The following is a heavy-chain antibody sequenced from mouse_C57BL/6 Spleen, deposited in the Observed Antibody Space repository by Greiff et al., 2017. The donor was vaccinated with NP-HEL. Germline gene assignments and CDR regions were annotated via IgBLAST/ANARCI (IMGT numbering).Heavy chain of an antibody. V-gene: IGHV1-69*01. CDR3: ARGIATVGYFDV. Sequence: VQLQQPGAELVMPGASVKLSCKASGYTFTSYWMHWVKQRPGQGLEWIGEIDPSDSYTNYNQKFKGKSTLTVDKSSSTAYMQLSSLTSEDSAVYYCARGIATVGYFDVWGTGTTVTVSS. CDR2: IDPSDSYT. CDR1: GYTFTSYW. J-gene: IGHJ1*03. D-gene: IGHD1-1*01.